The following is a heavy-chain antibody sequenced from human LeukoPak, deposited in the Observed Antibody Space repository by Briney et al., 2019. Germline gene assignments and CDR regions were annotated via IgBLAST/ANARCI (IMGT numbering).Heavy chain of an antibody. CDR2: ISSGSSSI. CDR3: ARDETTSWYFDL. CDR1: GFTFSNYN. Sequence: GGSLRLSCAGSGFTFSNYNMNWVRQTPGKGLEWVSSISSGSSSIYYADSVKGRFTISRDNAKNSLYLQMNSLRAEDTAVYYCARDETTSWYFDLWGRGTLVTVSS. J-gene: IGHJ2*01. V-gene: IGHV3-21*01. D-gene: IGHD4-17*01.